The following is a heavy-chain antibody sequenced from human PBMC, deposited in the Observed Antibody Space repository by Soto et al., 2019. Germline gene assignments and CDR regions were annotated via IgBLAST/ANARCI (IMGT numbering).Heavy chain of an antibody. J-gene: IGHJ1*01. CDR2: IFYSGDT. D-gene: IGHD1-1*01. CDR1: GASVNTGDSY. V-gene: IGHV4-30-4*01. CDR3: VGSGTTDAF. Sequence: VQLQGSGPGLVKPSQTLSLTCTVSGASVNTGDSYWSYIRQSPGKGLEWLGHIFYSGDTYYNPSLRGRATISLNTLRNQISPTLTAVTDAATAVYFCVGSGTTDAFWGQGTLVTVSS.